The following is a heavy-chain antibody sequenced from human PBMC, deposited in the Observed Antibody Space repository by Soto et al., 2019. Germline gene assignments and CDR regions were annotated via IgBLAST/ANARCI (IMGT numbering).Heavy chain of an antibody. CDR1: GFTLSGYA. CDR2: ISSNGVGT. Sequence: EVQLAESGGGLAQPGGSLRLSCAASGFTLSGYAMDWVRQAPGKGLEYVSGISSNGVGTYYANSVQGRFTISRDNSKNTVYLQMVSLSPEDMAVYYCARRARPDFYYTDVWGKGTTVTVSS. V-gene: IGHV3-64*01. D-gene: IGHD6-6*01. J-gene: IGHJ6*03. CDR3: ARRARPDFYYTDV.